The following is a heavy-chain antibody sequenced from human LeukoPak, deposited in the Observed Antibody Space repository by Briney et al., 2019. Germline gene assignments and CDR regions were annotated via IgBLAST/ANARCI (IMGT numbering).Heavy chain of an antibody. CDR1: GYRFTNYW. Sequence: GESLRISCKGFGYRFTNYWIGWVRQMPGKGLEWMGIIYPGDSDTRYSPSFQGQVTISADKSSSTAYLQWSSLKASDTAMFYCARRAAAGIRPDYSYYGMDVWGQGTTVTVSS. CDR2: IYPGDSDT. D-gene: IGHD6-13*01. CDR3: ARRAAAGIRPDYSYYGMDV. J-gene: IGHJ6*02. V-gene: IGHV5-51*01.